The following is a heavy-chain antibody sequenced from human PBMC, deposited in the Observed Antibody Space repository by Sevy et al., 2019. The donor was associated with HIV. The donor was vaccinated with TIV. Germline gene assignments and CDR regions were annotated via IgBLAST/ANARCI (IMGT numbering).Heavy chain of an antibody. CDR1: GFTFSSYS. D-gene: IGHD3-10*01. V-gene: IGHV3-21*01. J-gene: IGHJ6*03. CDR2: ISSSSSYI. Sequence: GGSLRLSCAASGFTFSSYSMNWVRQAPGKGLEWVSSISSSSSYIYYADSVKGRFTISRDNAKNSLYLQMNSLRAEETAVYYCARVGGDPPIYYYMDVWGKGTTVTVSS. CDR3: ARVGGDPPIYYYMDV.